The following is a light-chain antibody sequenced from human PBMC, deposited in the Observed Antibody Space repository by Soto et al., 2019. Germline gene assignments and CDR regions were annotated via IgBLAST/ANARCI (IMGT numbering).Light chain of an antibody. CDR1: SSDVGIYKF. CDR2: EGS. V-gene: IGLV2-23*03. Sequence: QSALTQPASVSGSPGQSITISCTGSSSDVGIYKFVSWYQQHPGKAPKLVIYEGSQRPSGVSDRFSGSKSGNTASLTISGLQAEDQADYYCCSYAGSGPFVIFGGGTKVTVL. CDR3: CSYAGSGPFVI. J-gene: IGLJ2*01.